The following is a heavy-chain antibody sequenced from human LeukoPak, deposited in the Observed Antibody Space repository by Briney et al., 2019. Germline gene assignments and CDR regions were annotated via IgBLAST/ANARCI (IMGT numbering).Heavy chain of an antibody. CDR2: IHSGGST. CDR1: GFIVSSNY. Sequence: GGSLRLSCAASGFIVSSNYMTWVRQAPGKGLEWVSVIHSGGSTYYADSVKGRFTISRDNSKNTLDLQMNSLRADDTAVYFCARDHPQYSNTAMVDWGQGTLVIVSS. J-gene: IGHJ4*02. D-gene: IGHD5-18*01. V-gene: IGHV3-66*01. CDR3: ARDHPQYSNTAMVD.